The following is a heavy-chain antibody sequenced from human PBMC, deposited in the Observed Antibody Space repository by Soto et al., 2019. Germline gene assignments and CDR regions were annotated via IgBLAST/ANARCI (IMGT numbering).Heavy chain of an antibody. Sequence: VQLLESGGGLVQQGGSLRLSCTASGFSFSEYVINWVRQAPGKGLAWVSGVTGSGGSTFYAHSVKGRFTISRENSKNTLYLQMNSLRADDTAVYYCARSATVTTNWGQGTLVTVSS. J-gene: IGHJ4*02. CDR1: GFSFSEYV. CDR2: VTGSGGST. D-gene: IGHD4-17*01. CDR3: ARSATVTTN. V-gene: IGHV3-23*01.